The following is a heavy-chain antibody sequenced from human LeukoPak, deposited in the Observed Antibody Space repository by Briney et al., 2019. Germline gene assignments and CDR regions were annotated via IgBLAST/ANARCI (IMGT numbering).Heavy chain of an antibody. D-gene: IGHD2-15*01. CDR1: GYTFTGYY. CDR3: ARVKNVAATQGLGY. J-gene: IGHJ4*02. Sequence: GASVKVSCKASGYTFTGYYMHWVRQAPGQGLEWMGWINPNSGGTNYAQKFQGRVTMTRDTSTSTVYMELSSLRSEDTAVYYCARVKNVAATQGLGYWGQGTLVTVSS. V-gene: IGHV1-2*02. CDR2: INPNSGGT.